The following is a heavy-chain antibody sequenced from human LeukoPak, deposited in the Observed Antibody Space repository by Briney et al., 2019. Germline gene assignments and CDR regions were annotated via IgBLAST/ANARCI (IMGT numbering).Heavy chain of an antibody. CDR1: GGSISSGGYY. CDR2: IYYSGST. D-gene: IGHD3-10*01. Sequence: SSETLSLTCTVSGGSISSGGYYWSWIRQHPGKGLEWIGYIYYSGSTYYNPSLKSRVTISVDTSKNQFSLKLSSVTAADTAVYYCVLWRHYFDYWAREPWSPSPQ. V-gene: IGHV4-31*03. CDR3: VLWRHYFDY. J-gene: IGHJ4*02.